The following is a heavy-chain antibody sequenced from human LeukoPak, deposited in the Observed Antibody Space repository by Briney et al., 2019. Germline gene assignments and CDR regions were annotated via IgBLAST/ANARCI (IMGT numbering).Heavy chain of an antibody. CDR2: ISTSSNYI. J-gene: IGHJ4*02. CDR1: GFTFSTYN. Sequence: PGGSLRLSCAASGFTFSTYNMNWVRQAPGKGLEGVSSISTSSNYISYADSVKGRFTISRDNAKNSLYLQMNSLRAEDTAVYYCARDPLNSSWLYYWGQGTLITVSS. CDR3: ARDPLNSSWLYY. D-gene: IGHD6-13*01. V-gene: IGHV3-21*01.